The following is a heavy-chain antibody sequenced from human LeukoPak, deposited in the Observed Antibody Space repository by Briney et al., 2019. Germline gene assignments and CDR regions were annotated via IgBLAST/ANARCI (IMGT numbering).Heavy chain of an antibody. Sequence: PSETLSLTCTVSGGSISSGDYYWSWIRQPPGKGLEWIGYIYYSGSTYYNPSLKSRVTISVDTSKNQFSLKLSSVTAADTAVYYCARGGDGGYSDGYDAFDIWGQGTMVTVSS. CDR2: IYYSGST. J-gene: IGHJ3*02. CDR3: ARGGDGGYSDGYDAFDI. CDR1: GGSISSGDYY. D-gene: IGHD5-18*01. V-gene: IGHV4-30-4*02.